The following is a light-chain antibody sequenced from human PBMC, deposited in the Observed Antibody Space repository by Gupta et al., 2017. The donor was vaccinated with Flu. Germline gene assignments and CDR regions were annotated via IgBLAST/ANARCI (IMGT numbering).Light chain of an antibody. J-gene: IGKJ1*01. CDR1: QSISSY. Sequence: DIQMTQSPSSLSASVGDRVTITCRASQSISSYLNWYQQKPGKAPKLLIYAASSLQSGVPSRFSGSGSGTDFTLTISRLQPEDFATYYCQQSYSTPTFGQGTXVEIK. V-gene: IGKV1-39*01. CDR2: AAS. CDR3: QQSYSTPT.